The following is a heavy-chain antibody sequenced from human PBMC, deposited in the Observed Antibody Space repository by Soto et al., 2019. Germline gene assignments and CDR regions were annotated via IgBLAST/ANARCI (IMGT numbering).Heavy chain of an antibody. CDR1: GFAFSSFG. Sequence: LRLSCAASGFAFSSFGMHWVRQAPGKGLEWVAIIWYDGSDKYYADSVEGRFAISRDNSKNTLYLQMNSLRAEDTAVYHCAFGNLSYYFDYWGQGAPVTVSS. CDR2: IWYDGSDK. D-gene: IGHD3-16*01. V-gene: IGHV3-33*01. CDR3: AFGNLSYYFDY. J-gene: IGHJ4*02.